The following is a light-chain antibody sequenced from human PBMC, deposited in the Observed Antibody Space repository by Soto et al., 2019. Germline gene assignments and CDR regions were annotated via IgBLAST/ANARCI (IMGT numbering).Light chain of an antibody. CDR3: QQYNSYSRT. CDR2: DAS. Sequence: DIQMTQSPSTLSASVGDRVTITCRASHSISSWLAWYQQKPGKAPKLLIYDASSLESGVPSRFSGSGSGTEITLTISSLQPDDFATYYCQQYNSYSRTFGQGTKVDI. V-gene: IGKV1-5*01. CDR1: HSISSW. J-gene: IGKJ1*01.